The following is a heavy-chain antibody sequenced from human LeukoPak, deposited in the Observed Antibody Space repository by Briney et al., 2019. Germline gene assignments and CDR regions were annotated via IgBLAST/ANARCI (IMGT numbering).Heavy chain of an antibody. CDR1: GFTFSSYS. J-gene: IGHJ4*02. V-gene: IGHV3-21*01. CDR2: ISSSSSSYI. D-gene: IGHD3-3*01. CDR3: ARADFWSGSPRLGFDY. Sequence: GGSLRLSCAASGFTFSSYSMNWVRQAPGKGLEWVSSISSSSSSYIYYADSVKGRFTISRDNAKNSLYLQMNSLRAEDTAVYYCARADFWSGSPRLGFDYWGQGTLVTVSS.